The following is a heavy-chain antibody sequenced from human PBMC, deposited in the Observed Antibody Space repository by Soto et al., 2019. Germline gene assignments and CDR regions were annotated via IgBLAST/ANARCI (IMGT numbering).Heavy chain of an antibody. J-gene: IGHJ4*02. V-gene: IGHV3-33*01. CDR1: GFNFSSYG. CDR3: ARDQTDSGGYYDS. Sequence: GGSLRLSCEASGFNFSSYGIHWVRQAPGKGLEWVAIIWNDGSNEYFADSVKGRFTISRDNSKKTVYLQVSKLRAEDTAVYFCARDQTDSGGYYDSWGKGTLVTVSS. D-gene: IGHD3-22*01. CDR2: IWNDGSNE.